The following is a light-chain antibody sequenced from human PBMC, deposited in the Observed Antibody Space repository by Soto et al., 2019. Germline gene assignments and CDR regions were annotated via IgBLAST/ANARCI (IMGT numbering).Light chain of an antibody. CDR2: ATS. V-gene: IGKV3D-15*01. CDR1: QSVSSN. CDR3: QQYNNGPPLT. Sequence: EIVMMQSPATLSVSPGERATLSCRASQSVSSNLAWYQQKPGQAPRLLIYATSTRATGIPARFSGSESGREVTLTISSLQSEDLAVYYCQQYNNGPPLTCGGGTKVEIK. J-gene: IGKJ4*01.